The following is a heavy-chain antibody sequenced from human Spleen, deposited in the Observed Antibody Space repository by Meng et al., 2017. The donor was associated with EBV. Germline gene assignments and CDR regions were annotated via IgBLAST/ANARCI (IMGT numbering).Heavy chain of an antibody. Sequence: QGRLVQSGAGVTKLASSVKVSCQASGGTFSTSTIHWVRQAPGQGPEWMGTIIPIFDTTTYAQKFQGRVTISADESTSTAYMELSSLRSEDTAIYFCARGESTSWFFALWGRGTLVTVSS. D-gene: IGHD2-2*01. CDR2: IIPIFDTT. CDR1: GGTFSTST. J-gene: IGHJ2*01. CDR3: ARGESTSWFFAL. V-gene: IGHV1-69*18.